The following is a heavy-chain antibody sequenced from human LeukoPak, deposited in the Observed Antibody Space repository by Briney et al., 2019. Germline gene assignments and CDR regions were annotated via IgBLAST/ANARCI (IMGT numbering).Heavy chain of an antibody. CDR2: IGGTGDAI. V-gene: IGHV3-11*04. D-gene: IGHD6-13*01. CDR1: GFTFSDYY. CDR3: ARGGQQLRRGYFDY. J-gene: IGHJ4*02. Sequence: GGSLRLSCAASGFTFSDYYMSWIRQAPGKGLECISYIGGTGDAISYADSVKGRFTISRDNAKNSLYLQMSSLRAEDTAVYYCARGGQQLRRGYFDYWGQGTLVTVSS.